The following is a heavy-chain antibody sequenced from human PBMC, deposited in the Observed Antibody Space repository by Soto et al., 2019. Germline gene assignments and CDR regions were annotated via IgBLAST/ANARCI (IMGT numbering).Heavy chain of an antibody. D-gene: IGHD4-17*01. CDR2: ITPVFGTA. J-gene: IGHJ5*02. CDR3: ARSLEAPTVTNWFDP. CDR1: ADTFNSYS. Sequence: QVQLVQSGAEVKKPGSSVKVSCKASADTFNSYSLSWLRQAPGQRLEWMGGITPVFGTADYAQSFEDRLTITADDSTSTVYMELSSLRSDDTAVYYCARSLEAPTVTNWFDPWGQGALVTVSS. V-gene: IGHV1-69*01.